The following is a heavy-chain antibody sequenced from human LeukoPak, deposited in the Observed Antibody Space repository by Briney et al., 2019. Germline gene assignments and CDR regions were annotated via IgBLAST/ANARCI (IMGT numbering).Heavy chain of an antibody. J-gene: IGHJ4*02. V-gene: IGHV3-9*03. CDR2: ISWNSGSI. CDR3: AKAGSSWYYFDY. CDR1: GFTFDDYA. Sequence: ETGGSLRLSCAASGFTFDDYAMHWVRQAPGKGLEWVSGISWNSGSIGYADSVKGRFTISRDKAKNSLYLQMNSLRAEDMALYYCAKAGSSWYYFDYWGQGTLVTVSS. D-gene: IGHD6-13*01.